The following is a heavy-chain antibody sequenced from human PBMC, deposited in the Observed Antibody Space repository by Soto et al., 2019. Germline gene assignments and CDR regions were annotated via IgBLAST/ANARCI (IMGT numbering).Heavy chain of an antibody. CDR2: IYYSGST. CDR3: ARESTLRFLEWPYVDN. J-gene: IGHJ4*02. V-gene: IGHV4-61*01. Sequence: QVHLQESGPGLVKPSETLSLTCTVSGGSVSTGPYFWSWIRQPPGKGLEWIGCIYYSGSTNYNPSLTSRLTISVDTSKNQFSLKLSSVTAAYTAVYYCARESTLRFLEWPYVDNWGQGTLVTVSS. D-gene: IGHD3-3*01. CDR1: GGSVSTGPYF.